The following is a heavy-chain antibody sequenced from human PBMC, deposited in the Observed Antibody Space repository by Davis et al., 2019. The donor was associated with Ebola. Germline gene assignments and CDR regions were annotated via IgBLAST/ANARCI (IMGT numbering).Heavy chain of an antibody. Sequence: GESLKISCAASGFTFSSYSMNWVRQAPGKGLEWVSYISTSSSTKYYADSVKGRFTISRDNAKNSLYLQMNSLRDEDTAVYYCAREMATTNDAFDIWGQGTMVSVSS. CDR1: GFTFSSYS. J-gene: IGHJ3*02. CDR3: AREMATTNDAFDI. V-gene: IGHV3-48*02. CDR2: ISTSSSTK. D-gene: IGHD5-24*01.